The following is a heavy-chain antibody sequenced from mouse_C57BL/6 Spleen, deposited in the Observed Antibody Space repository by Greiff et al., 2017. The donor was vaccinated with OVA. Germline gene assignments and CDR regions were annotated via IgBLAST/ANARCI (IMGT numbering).Heavy chain of an antibody. D-gene: IGHD1-1*01. CDR1: GFSLTSYG. J-gene: IGHJ1*03. V-gene: IGHV2-9*01. CDR2: IWGGGST. Sequence: VKLMESGPGLVAPSQSLSITCTVSGFSLTSYGVDWVRQPPGKGLEWLGVIWGGGSTNYNSALMSRLSISKDNSKSQVFLKMNSMQTDDTAMYYYAKHGGHYYGSSWYFDVWGTGTTVTVSS. CDR3: AKHGGHYYGSSWYFDV.